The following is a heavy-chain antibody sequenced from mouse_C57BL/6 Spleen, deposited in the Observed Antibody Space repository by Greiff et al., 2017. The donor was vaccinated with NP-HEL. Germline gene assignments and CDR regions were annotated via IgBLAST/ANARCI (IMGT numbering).Heavy chain of an antibody. CDR1: GFTFSSYA. Sequence: EVNLVESGEGLVKPGGSLKLSCAASGFTFSSYAMSWVRQTPEKRLEWVAYISSGGDYIYYADTVKGRFTISRDNARNTLYLQMSSLKSEDTAMYYCTREPPEGGYAMDYWGQGTSVTVSS. J-gene: IGHJ4*01. CDR3: TREPPEGGYAMDY. V-gene: IGHV5-9-1*02. CDR2: ISSGGDYI.